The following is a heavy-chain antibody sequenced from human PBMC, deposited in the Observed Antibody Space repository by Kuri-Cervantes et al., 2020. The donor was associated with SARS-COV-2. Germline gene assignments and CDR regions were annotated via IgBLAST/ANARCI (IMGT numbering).Heavy chain of an antibody. Sequence: GESLKISCAASGFTFSSYAMHWVRQAPGKGLEWVAVISYDGSNKYYADSVKGRFTISRDNAKNSLYLQMNSLRAEDTAVYYCARGGSGSYYSHFDYWGQGTLVTVSS. CDR3: ARGGSGSYYSHFDY. D-gene: IGHD1-26*01. CDR2: ISYDGSNK. V-gene: IGHV3-30*07. CDR1: GFTFSSYA. J-gene: IGHJ4*02.